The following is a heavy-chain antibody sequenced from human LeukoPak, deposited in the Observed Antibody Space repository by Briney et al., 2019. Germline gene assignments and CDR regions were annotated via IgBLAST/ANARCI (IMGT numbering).Heavy chain of an antibody. CDR3: ARSRGVSKVLYYFDY. CDR2: IYYSGST. D-gene: IGHD3-10*01. CDR1: GGSISSSSYY. Sequence: PSETLSLTCTVSGGSISSSSYYWGWIRQPPGKGLEWIGSIYYSGSTYYNPSLKSRVTISVDTSKNQFSLKLSSVTAADTAVYYCARSRGVSKVLYYFDYWGQGTLVTVSS. V-gene: IGHV4-39*01. J-gene: IGHJ4*02.